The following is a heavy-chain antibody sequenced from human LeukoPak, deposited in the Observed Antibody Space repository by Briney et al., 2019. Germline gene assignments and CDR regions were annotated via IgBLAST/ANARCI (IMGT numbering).Heavy chain of an antibody. CDR1: GGSINSGSYY. Sequence: SQTLSLTCTVSGGSINSGSYYWSWVRQPAGKGLEWIGRIFTSGTTNYNPSLKSRVTISVDTSKNQFSLEVTSVTAADTAVYYCATDFGDSSGWYRLWGQGTLVAVSS. CDR2: IFTSGTT. J-gene: IGHJ4*02. V-gene: IGHV4-61*02. D-gene: IGHD6-19*01. CDR3: ATDFGDSSGWYRL.